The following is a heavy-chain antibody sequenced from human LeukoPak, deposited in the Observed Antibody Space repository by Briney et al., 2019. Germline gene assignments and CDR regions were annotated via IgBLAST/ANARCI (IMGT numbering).Heavy chain of an antibody. V-gene: IGHV1-69*06. CDR3: ARSSSFFGYFDL. CDR2: IIPIFGTA. CDR1: GGTFSSYA. J-gene: IGHJ2*01. Sequence: ASVKVSCKASGGTFSSYAISWVRQAPGQGLEWMGGIIPIFGTANYAQKFQGRATITADKSTRIAYMELSSLRSEDTAVYYCARSSSFFGYFDLWGRGTLVTVSS. D-gene: IGHD6-13*01.